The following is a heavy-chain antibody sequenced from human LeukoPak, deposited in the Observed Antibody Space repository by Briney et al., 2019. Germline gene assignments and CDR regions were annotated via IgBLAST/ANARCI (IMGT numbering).Heavy chain of an antibody. D-gene: IGHD5-12*01. V-gene: IGHV4-34*01. CDR3: ARGRGATIPFPPDY. Sequence: SETLSLTCAVYGGSFSGYYWSWIRQPPGKGLKWIGEINHSGSTNYNPSLKSRVTISVDTSKNQFSLKLSSVTAADTAVYYCARGRGATIPFPPDYWGQGTLVTVSS. CDR2: INHSGST. CDR1: GGSFSGYY. J-gene: IGHJ4*02.